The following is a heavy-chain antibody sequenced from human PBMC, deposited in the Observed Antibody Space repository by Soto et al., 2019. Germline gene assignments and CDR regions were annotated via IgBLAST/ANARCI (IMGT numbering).Heavy chain of an antibody. D-gene: IGHD1-26*01. CDR3: ALWVTSGSFPPSDL. J-gene: IGHJ5*02. CDR2: IIPIFGTA. CDR1: GGTFSSYA. V-gene: IGHV1-69*13. Sequence: SVKVSCKASGGTFSSYAISWVRQAPGQGLEWMGGIIPIFGTANYAQKFQGRVTITADQFTSTVYLELSSLRSDDTAVYYCALWVTSGSFPPSDLWGQGTLVTVSS.